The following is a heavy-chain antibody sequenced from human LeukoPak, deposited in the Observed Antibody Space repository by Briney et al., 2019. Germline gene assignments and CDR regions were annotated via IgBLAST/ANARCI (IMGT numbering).Heavy chain of an antibody. CDR3: AKDTAYSSSWLPDY. V-gene: IGHV3-23*01. CDR1: GFTFSSYA. Sequence: GGSLRLSCAASGFTFSSYAMSWVRQAPGKGLEWVSAISGSGGSTYYADSVKGRFTISRDNSKNTLYLQMNSLRAEDTAVYYCAKDTAYSSSWLPDYWGQGTLVTVSS. J-gene: IGHJ4*02. D-gene: IGHD6-13*01. CDR2: ISGSGGST.